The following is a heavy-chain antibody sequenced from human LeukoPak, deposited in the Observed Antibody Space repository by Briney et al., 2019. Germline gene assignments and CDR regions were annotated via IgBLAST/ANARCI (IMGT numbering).Heavy chain of an antibody. CDR1: GFTFSNAW. CDR2: IKSKADGGTT. Sequence: KSGGSLRLFCAASGFTFSNAWMSWVCQAPGKGLEWVGRIKSKADGGTTDSAAPVKGRVTISRDDSKNTLYLQMNSLKTEATAVYYCTTDLTTDFDFWGQGTLVTVSS. V-gene: IGHV3-15*01. D-gene: IGHD4-11*01. CDR3: TTDLTTDFDF. J-gene: IGHJ4*02.